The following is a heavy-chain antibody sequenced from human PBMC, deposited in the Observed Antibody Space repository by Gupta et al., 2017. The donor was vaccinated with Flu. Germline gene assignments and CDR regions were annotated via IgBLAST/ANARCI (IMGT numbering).Heavy chain of an antibody. CDR3: TRSFSSSSPDDY. V-gene: IGHV3-21*01. CDR2: ISSSSSYI. J-gene: IGHJ4*02. Sequence: GRQAPGKGLEWVSFISSSSSYIYYTDSVKGRFTISRDNAKNSLYLQMNSLRAEDTAVYYCTRSFSSSSPDDYWGQGTLVTVSS. D-gene: IGHD6-6*01.